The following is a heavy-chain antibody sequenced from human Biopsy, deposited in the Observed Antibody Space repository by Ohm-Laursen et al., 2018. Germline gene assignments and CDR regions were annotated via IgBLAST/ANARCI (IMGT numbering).Heavy chain of an antibody. CDR3: ARDSTINTVTTADY. J-gene: IGHJ4*02. CDR1: GFSFSSYG. D-gene: IGHD4-11*01. CDR2: IYYDGSDK. Sequence: SLRLSYAASGFSFSSYGMHWVRQAPGKGLEWVALIYYDGSDKYYADSMKGRFTVSRDIPRNTLYLQMNSLRAEDTAIYYCARDSTINTVTTADYWGQGTLVTVSS. V-gene: IGHV3-33*01.